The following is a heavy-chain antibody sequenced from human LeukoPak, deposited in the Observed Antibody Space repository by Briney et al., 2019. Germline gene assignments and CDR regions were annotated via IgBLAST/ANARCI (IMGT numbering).Heavy chain of an antibody. Sequence: SETLSLTCTVSGGSIRSYYWSWIRQPPGKGLEWIGYIYYSGSTNYNPSLKSRVTISVDTSKTQFSLKLSSVTAADTAVYYCARAVPKFNWYFDLWGRGTLVTVAS. J-gene: IGHJ2*01. CDR3: ARAVPKFNWYFDL. CDR2: IYYSGST. V-gene: IGHV4-59*01. CDR1: GGSIRSYY.